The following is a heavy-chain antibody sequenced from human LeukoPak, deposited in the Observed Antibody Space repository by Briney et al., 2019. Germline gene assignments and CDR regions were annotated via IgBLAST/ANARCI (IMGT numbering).Heavy chain of an antibody. CDR2: IYYSGST. D-gene: IGHD3-22*01. J-gene: IGHJ3*02. CDR1: GGSISSYY. Sequence: SETLSLTCTVSGGSISSYYWSWIRQPPGKGLEWIGYIYYSGSTNYNPSLKSRVTISVDTSKNQFSLKLSSVTAADTAVYYCAREPYYYDSSGYSSAFDIWGQGTMVTVSS. CDR3: AREPYYYDSSGYSSAFDI. V-gene: IGHV4-59*01.